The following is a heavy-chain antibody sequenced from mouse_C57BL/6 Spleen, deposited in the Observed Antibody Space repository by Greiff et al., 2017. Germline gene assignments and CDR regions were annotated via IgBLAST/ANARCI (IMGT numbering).Heavy chain of an antibody. V-gene: IGHV5-17*01. Sequence: EVQLVESGGGLVKPGGSLKLSCAASGFTFSDYGMHWVRQAPETGLEWVAYISSGSSTIYYADTVKGRFTISRDNAKNTLFLQMTSLRSEDTAMYYCAINYRGYFDVWGTGTTVTVSS. CDR2: ISSGSSTI. CDR3: AINYRGYFDV. D-gene: IGHD1-1*01. J-gene: IGHJ1*03. CDR1: GFTFSDYG.